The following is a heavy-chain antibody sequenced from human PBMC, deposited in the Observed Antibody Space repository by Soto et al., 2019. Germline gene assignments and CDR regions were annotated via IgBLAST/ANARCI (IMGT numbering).Heavy chain of an antibody. Sequence: ASVKVSCKASGYTFTSYGISWVRQAPGQGLEWMGWISAYNGNTNLAQKLQGRVTMTTDTSTSTAYMELRSLRSDDTAVYYCARAWSRYSDYGMDVWGQGTTVTVSS. CDR3: ARAWSRYSDYGMDV. CDR1: GYTFTSYG. J-gene: IGHJ6*02. D-gene: IGHD3-3*01. V-gene: IGHV1-18*01. CDR2: ISAYNGNT.